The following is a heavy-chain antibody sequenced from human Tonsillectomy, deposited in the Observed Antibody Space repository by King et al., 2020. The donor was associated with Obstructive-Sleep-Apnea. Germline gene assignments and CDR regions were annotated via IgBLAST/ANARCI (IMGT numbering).Heavy chain of an antibody. J-gene: IGHJ1*01. CDR3: ARDPIVGAAEYFQH. D-gene: IGHD1-26*01. CDR1: GGSISSSSYY. V-gene: IGHV4-39*07. Sequence: QLQESGPGLVKPSETLSLTCTVSGGSISSSSYYWGWIRQPPGKGLEWIGSIYYSGSTYYNPSLKSRVTISVDTSKNQFSLKLSSVTAADTAVYYCARDPIVGAAEYFQHWGQGTLVTVSS. CDR2: IYYSGST.